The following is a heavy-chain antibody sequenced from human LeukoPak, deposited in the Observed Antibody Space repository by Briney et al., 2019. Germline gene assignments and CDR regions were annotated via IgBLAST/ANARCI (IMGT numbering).Heavy chain of an antibody. D-gene: IGHD3-22*01. V-gene: IGHV1-46*01. CDR1: GYTFTSYY. CDR2: INPSGGST. Sequence: GASVKVSCKASGYTFTSYYMHWVRQAPGQGLEWMGIINPSGGSTSYAQKFQGRVTMTRDMSTSTVYMELSSLRAEDTAVYYCARSPHYYDSSGYYYHFDYWGQGTLVTVSS. J-gene: IGHJ4*02. CDR3: ARSPHYYDSSGYYYHFDY.